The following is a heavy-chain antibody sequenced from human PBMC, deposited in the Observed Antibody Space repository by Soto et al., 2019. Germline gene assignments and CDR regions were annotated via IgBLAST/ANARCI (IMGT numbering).Heavy chain of an antibody. CDR3: VRNRGTFLRDGVEF. J-gene: IGHJ4*02. CDR2: ISGDGNNA. V-gene: IGHV3-74*01. D-gene: IGHD3-3*01. CDR1: GFTFSSFW. Sequence: EVQLVESGGGIVQPGGSLRLSCAASGFTFSSFWMHWVRQAPGKGLVWVSRISGDGNNAVYADSVKGRFTVSRDNAKNTLYLQMNSLTTDDTALYYCVRNRGTFLRDGVEFWGPGIMVTVSS.